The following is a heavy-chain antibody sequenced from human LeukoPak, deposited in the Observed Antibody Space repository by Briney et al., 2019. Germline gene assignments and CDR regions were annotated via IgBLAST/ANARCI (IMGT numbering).Heavy chain of an antibody. Sequence: GGSLRLSCVASGFTFSTYAMSWVRQAPGKGLEWVSAISNNGGYAYYADSVQGRFTISRDNSKSTLCLQMNSLRAEDTAVYYCAKQLGYCSDGSCYFPYWGQGTLVTVSS. V-gene: IGHV3-23*01. CDR3: AKQLGYCSDGSCYFPY. J-gene: IGHJ4*02. D-gene: IGHD2-15*01. CDR1: GFTFSTYA. CDR2: ISNNGGYA.